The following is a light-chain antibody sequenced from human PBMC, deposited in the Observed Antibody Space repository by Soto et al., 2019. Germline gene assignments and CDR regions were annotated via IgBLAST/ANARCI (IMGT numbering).Light chain of an antibody. CDR1: QSVSSD. Sequence: EMVMTQSPATLSVSPGERVTLSCRATQSVSSDLAWYQQRPGQAPRLLIYGASTRATGIAARFSGSGSGTEFTLTISSIESEDFAVYYCLQYDNWPPTFGQGTKLEIK. CDR2: GAS. V-gene: IGKV3-15*01. CDR3: LQYDNWPPT. J-gene: IGKJ2*01.